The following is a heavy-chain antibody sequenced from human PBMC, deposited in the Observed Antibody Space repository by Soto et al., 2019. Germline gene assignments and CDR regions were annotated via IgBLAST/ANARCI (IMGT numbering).Heavy chain of an antibody. Sequence: QVQLVQSGSEVRKPGSSVKVSCKTSGGPLSSFAISWVRQAAGQGLEWVGTFIPVVAMAKYGQNFQGSATITADQATNRMFKELSSLRFEDTAIYYWANGLDNYFYYGMDVWGQGTTVTVSS. V-gene: IGHV1-69*04. D-gene: IGHD2-8*01. CDR2: FIPVVAMA. J-gene: IGHJ6*02. CDR3: ANGLDNYFYYGMDV. CDR1: GGPLSSFA.